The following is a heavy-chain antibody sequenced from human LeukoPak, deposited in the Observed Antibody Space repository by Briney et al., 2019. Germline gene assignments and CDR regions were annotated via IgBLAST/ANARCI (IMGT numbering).Heavy chain of an antibody. CDR2: IYYSGST. D-gene: IGHD6-13*01. V-gene: IGHV4-39*01. CDR3: ARHDSSSWYNRFDP. Sequence: TSETLSLTCTVSGGSISSSSYYWDWIRQPPGKGLEWIGSIYYSGSTYYNPSLKSRVTISVDTSKSQFSLKLSSVTAADTAVYYCARHDSSSWYNRFDPWGQGTLVTVSS. CDR1: GGSISSSSYY. J-gene: IGHJ5*02.